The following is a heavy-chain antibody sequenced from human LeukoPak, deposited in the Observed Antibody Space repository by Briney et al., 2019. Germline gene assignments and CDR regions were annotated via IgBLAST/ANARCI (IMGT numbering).Heavy chain of an antibody. J-gene: IGHJ4*02. D-gene: IGHD5-18*01. V-gene: IGHV3-7*01. CDR1: GLTFSSSW. CDR3: ARDLAYSRLDY. Sequence: GGSLRLSCAVSGLTFSSSWTDWVRQAPGKGLEWVASINPDGNKKYSADSVKGRFTISRDNAENSLYLQMNSLRVEDTAFYYCARDLAYSRLDYWGQGMLVTVSS. CDR2: INPDGNKK.